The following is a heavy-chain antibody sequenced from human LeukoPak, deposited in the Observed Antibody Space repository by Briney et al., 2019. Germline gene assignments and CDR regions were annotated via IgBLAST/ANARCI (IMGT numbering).Heavy chain of an antibody. CDR3: ARGPITMIVLDAFDI. Sequence: SETLSLTCTVSGGSISSNTYYWGWIRQPPGKGLEWIGSIYYSGSTYYNPSLKSRVTISVDTSKNQFSLKLSSVTAADTAVYYCARGPITMIVLDAFDIWGQGTMVTVSS. V-gene: IGHV4-39*07. CDR2: IYYSGST. J-gene: IGHJ3*02. CDR1: GGSISSNTYY. D-gene: IGHD3-22*01.